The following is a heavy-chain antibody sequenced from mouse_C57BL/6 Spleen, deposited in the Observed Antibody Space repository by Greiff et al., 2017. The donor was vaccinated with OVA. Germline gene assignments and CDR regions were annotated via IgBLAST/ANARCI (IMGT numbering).Heavy chain of an antibody. CDR1: GYTFTDYE. Sequence: QVQLQQSGAELVRPGASVTLSCKASGYTFTDYEMHWVKQTPVHGLEWIGAIDPETGGTAYNQKFKGKAILTADKSSSTAYMELRSLTSEDSAVYYCTRWGTVEYAMDYWGQGTSVTVSS. D-gene: IGHD1-1*01. J-gene: IGHJ4*01. V-gene: IGHV1-15*01. CDR3: TRWGTVEYAMDY. CDR2: IDPETGGT.